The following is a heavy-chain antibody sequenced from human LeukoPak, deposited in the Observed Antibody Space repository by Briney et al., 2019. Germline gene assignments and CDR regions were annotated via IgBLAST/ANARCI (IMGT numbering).Heavy chain of an antibody. D-gene: IGHD3-10*01. CDR1: ILLFSRYT. CDR2: ISYDGSNK. V-gene: IGHV3-30-3*01. Sequence: GGSLTLPFTPWILLFSRYTMHGLRQAPGKGLEWVAVISYDGSNKYYADSVKGRFTISRDNSKNTLFLQRNSLTTEDTAVYSWGREVGRANVIDTWGQRTLVTVSS. CDR3: GREVGRANVIDT. J-gene: IGHJ5*02.